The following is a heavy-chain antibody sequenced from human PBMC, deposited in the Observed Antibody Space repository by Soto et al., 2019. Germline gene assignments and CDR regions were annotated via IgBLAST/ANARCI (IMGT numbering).Heavy chain of an antibody. CDR3: ARDTDLTLVTTLDY. V-gene: IGHV1-3*04. J-gene: IGHJ4*02. CDR1: GYTFKSYQ. Sequence: SVKASCKASGYTFKSYQIYWVRQAPGQRLECMGWINISNGNTEYSHNFQVRVTMTRDTSASTAYMELSRLRSEDTAVYYCARDTDLTLVTTLDYWGQGTPVIVSS. CDR2: INISNGNT. D-gene: IGHD4-17*01.